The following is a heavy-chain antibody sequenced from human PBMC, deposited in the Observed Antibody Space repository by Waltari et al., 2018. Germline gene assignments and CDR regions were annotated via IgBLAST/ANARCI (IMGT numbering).Heavy chain of an antibody. CDR1: GYTFTSYA. J-gene: IGHJ6*02. V-gene: IGHV7-4-1*02. CDR3: ARDPLSFYYYGMDV. CDR2: VNTMTGNP. Sequence: QVQLVQSGSELKKPGASVKVSCKASGYTFTSYAMNWVRQAPGQGLEWMGWVNTMTGNPTNAQGFTGRFVSSLDTSVSTAYLQISSLKAEDTAVYYCARDPLSFYYYGMDVWGQGTTVTVSS.